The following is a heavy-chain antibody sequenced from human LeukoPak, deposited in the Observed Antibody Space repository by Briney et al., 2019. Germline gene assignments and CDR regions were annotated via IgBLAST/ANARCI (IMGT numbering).Heavy chain of an antibody. CDR1: GYTFTSYD. V-gene: IGHV1-18*01. J-gene: IGHJ4*02. D-gene: IGHD4-17*01. CDR3: VRDQHGDYDFDY. CDR2: ISPYDGNT. Sequence: GASLKVSCTASGYTFTSYDISWVRQAPGQGLEWMGWISPYDGNTNYAQNFQGRVTMTTDTSTSTAYMELSSLTSDDTAVYYCVRDQHGDYDFDYWGQGTLVTVSS.